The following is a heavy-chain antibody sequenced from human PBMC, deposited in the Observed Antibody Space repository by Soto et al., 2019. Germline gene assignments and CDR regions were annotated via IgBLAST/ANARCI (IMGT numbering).Heavy chain of an antibody. D-gene: IGHD3-3*01. CDR1: GGSISSGDYY. V-gene: IGHV4-30-4*01. CDR3: ARDNILGILYGGMDV. J-gene: IGHJ6*02. Sequence: TLSLTCTVSGGSISSGDYYWSWIRQPPGKGLEWIGYIYYSGSTYYKPSLKSRVTISVDTSKNQFSLKLSSVTAADTAVYYCARDNILGILYGGMDVWGQGTTVT. CDR2: IYYSGST.